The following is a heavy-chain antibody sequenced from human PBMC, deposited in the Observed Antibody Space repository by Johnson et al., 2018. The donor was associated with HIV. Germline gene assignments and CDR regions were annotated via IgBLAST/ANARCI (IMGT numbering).Heavy chain of an antibody. CDR1: GFTFSSYG. CDR2: IWYDGSNK. CDR3: AKGDSSGYYLAAFDI. Sequence: QVQLVESGGGVVQPGRSLRLSCAASGFTFSSYGMHWVRQAPGKGLEWVAVIWYDGSNKYYADSVKGRFTISRDNSKNTLYLQMNSLRAEDTAVYYCAKGDSSGYYLAAFDIWGQGTMVTVSS. V-gene: IGHV3-33*06. J-gene: IGHJ3*02. D-gene: IGHD3-22*01.